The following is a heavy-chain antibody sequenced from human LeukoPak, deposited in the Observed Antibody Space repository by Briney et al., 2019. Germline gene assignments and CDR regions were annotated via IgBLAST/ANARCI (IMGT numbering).Heavy chain of an antibody. V-gene: IGHV3-48*01. D-gene: IGHD2-2*01. Sequence: GGSLRLSCVASGFTFSNYAMDWVRQAPGKGLEWIADISSGSGTIYYTDSLKGRVTISRDNAKNSMFLQMNSLRAEDTAVYYCARMGRYCCSTACHFDNWGQGTLVTVSS. CDR1: GFTFSNYA. J-gene: IGHJ4*02. CDR3: ARMGRYCCSTACHFDN. CDR2: ISSGSGTI.